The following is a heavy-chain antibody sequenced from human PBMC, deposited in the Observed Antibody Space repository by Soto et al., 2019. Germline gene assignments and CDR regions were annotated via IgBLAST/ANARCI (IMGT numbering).Heavy chain of an antibody. D-gene: IGHD2-2*03. CDR2: VYYGGRS. CDR3: ARLNGYCISTNCHGYYGMDV. V-gene: IGHV4-39*01. Sequence: SETLSLTCTVSSAPVSSTTYTWGWIRQPPGKGLEWVASVYYGGRSYYNPSLNSRVTISVDTSKNEFSVRLSSVTAADTAVYYCARLNGYCISTNCHGYYGMDVWGQGTTVTVSS. CDR1: SAPVSSTTYT. J-gene: IGHJ6*02.